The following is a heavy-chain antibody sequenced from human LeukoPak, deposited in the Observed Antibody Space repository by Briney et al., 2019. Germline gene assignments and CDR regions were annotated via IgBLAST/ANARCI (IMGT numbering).Heavy chain of an antibody. CDR2: ISSSSSYL. CDR3: AKKSPDSSGNPAYD. V-gene: IGHV3-21*04. J-gene: IGHJ4*02. Sequence: GGSLRLSCAASGFTFSSYSMNWVRQAPGKGLEWVSSISSSSSYLYYADSVKGRFTISRDNAKNSLYLQMNSLRAEDTAVYYCAKKSPDSSGNPAYDWGQGTLVTVSS. D-gene: IGHD4-23*01. CDR1: GFTFSSYS.